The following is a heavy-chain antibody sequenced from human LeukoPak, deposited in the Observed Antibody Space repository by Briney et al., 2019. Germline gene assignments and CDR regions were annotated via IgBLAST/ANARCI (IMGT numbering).Heavy chain of an antibody. V-gene: IGHV4-4*07. Sequence: PSETLSLTCTVSGGSISSYYWSWIRQPAWKGLEWIGRIYYSGNTNYNPSLKSRVTMSVDTSNNQFSLKLSSVTAADTAVYYCARDSTVYYYGSGSSYYFDYWGQGTLVTVSS. CDR1: GGSISSYY. D-gene: IGHD3-10*01. CDR3: ARDSTVYYYGSGSSYYFDY. CDR2: IYYSGNT. J-gene: IGHJ4*02.